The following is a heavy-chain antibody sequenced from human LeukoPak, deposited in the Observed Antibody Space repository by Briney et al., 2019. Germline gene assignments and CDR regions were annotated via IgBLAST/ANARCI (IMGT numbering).Heavy chain of an antibody. D-gene: IGHD5/OR15-5a*01. V-gene: IGHV3-7*03. J-gene: IGHJ4*02. CDR2: IKGDGSVK. Sequence: PGRSLRLSCAASGLTFRNYGMHWVRQAPGKGLEWVATIKGDGSVKNYVDSVKGRFTISRDNAKNSVFLQMDSLRVEDTALYYCARRGLHDYWGQGTLVTVSS. CDR3: ARRGLHDY. CDR1: GLTFRNYG.